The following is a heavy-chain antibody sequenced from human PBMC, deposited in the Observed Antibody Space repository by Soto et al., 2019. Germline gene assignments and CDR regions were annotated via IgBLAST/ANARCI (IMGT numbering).Heavy chain of an antibody. V-gene: IGHV4-59*01. CDR2: IYNSGNT. J-gene: IGHJ4*02. Sequence: QVQLQESGPGLVKPSETLSLTCNVSGGSISSYFWTWIRQPPGKGLEWIGYIYNSGNTNYNPSLKSRVTISVDTSKNQFSLKLSSMAAADTAVYYCARGFFAVDSYGYYYWGQGTLVTGSS. D-gene: IGHD5-18*01. CDR1: GGSISSYF. CDR3: ARGFFAVDSYGYYY.